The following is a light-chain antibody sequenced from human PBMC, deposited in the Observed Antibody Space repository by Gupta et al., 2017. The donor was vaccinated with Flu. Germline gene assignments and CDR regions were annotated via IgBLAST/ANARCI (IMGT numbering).Light chain of an antibody. CDR2: RSN. CDR3: AAWDDSLSGWV. V-gene: IGLV1-47*01. CDR1: SSNIGDNY. Sequence: QSVLTQPPSASGTPGLRVTISCSGSSSNIGDNYVSWYQQLPGMAPKLLRSRSNQRPSGVPDRFSGSKSGTAASLAVSGLRPEDEADYHCAAWDDSLSGWVFGGGTKLTVL. J-gene: IGLJ3*02.